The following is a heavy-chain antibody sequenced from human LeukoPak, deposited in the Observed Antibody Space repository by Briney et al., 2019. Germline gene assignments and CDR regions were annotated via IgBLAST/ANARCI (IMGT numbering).Heavy chain of an antibody. CDR2: ISGSGGST. CDR1: GFTFNNAW. D-gene: IGHD4-17*01. J-gene: IGHJ4*02. V-gene: IGHV3-23*01. CDR3: ASPPGERDY. Sequence: GGSLRLSCAASGFTFNNAWMSWVRQAPGKGLEWVSAISGSGGSTYYADSVKGRFTISRDNSKNTLYLQMNSLRAEDTAVYYCASPPGERDYWGQGTLVTVSS.